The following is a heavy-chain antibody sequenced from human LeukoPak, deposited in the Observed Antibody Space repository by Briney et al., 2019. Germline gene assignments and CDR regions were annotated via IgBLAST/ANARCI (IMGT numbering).Heavy chain of an antibody. D-gene: IGHD3-22*01. V-gene: IGHV4-34*01. CDR2: INHSGST. Sequence: SETLSLTCAVYGGSFSGYYWSWIRQPPGKGLEWIGEINHSGSTNYNPSLKSRVTISVDTSKNQFSLKLSSVTAADTAVYYCARDFVNSGYYFDYWGQGTLVTVSS. J-gene: IGHJ4*02. CDR3: ARDFVNSGYYFDY. CDR1: GGSFSGYY.